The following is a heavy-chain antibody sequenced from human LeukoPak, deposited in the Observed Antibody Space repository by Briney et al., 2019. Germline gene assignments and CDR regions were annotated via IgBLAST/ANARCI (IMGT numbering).Heavy chain of an antibody. J-gene: IGHJ4*02. D-gene: IGHD3-16*02. Sequence: GGSLRLSCAASGFTFSSYAIHWARQAPGKGLEGVAVISYDGSNKYYADSVKGRFTISRDNSKNTLYLQMNSLRAEDTAVYYCARDPSPSDYVWGSYRLYWGQGTLVTVSS. CDR3: ARDPSPSDYVWGSYRLY. CDR2: ISYDGSNK. CDR1: GFTFSSYA. V-gene: IGHV3-30-3*01.